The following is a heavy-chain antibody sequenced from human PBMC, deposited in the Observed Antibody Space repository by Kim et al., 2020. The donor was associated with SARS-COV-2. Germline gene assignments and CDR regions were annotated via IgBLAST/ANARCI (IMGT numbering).Heavy chain of an antibody. J-gene: IGHJ3*02. CDR3: ARVVVTAHDAFDI. Sequence: YNPSLKSRVTISVDTCKNQFSLKLSSVTAADTAVYYCARVVVTAHDAFDIWGQGTMVTVSS. D-gene: IGHD2-21*02. V-gene: IGHV4-31*02.